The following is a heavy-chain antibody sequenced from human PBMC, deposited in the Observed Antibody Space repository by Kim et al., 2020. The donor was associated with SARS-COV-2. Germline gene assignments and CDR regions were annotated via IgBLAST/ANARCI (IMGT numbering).Heavy chain of an antibody. Sequence: SETLSLTCAVYGGSFSGYYWSWIRQPPGKGLEWIGEINHSGSTNYNPSLKSRVTISVDTSKNQFSLKLSSVTAADTAVYYCARGVWRKKLAVADLHAEYFQHWGQGTLVTVSS. D-gene: IGHD6-19*01. V-gene: IGHV4-34*01. CDR1: GGSFSGYY. J-gene: IGHJ1*01. CDR3: ARGVWRKKLAVADLHAEYFQH. CDR2: INHSGST.